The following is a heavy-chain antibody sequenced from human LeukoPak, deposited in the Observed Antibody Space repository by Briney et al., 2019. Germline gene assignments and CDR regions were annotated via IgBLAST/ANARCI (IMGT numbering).Heavy chain of an antibody. Sequence: PGGSLRLSCAASGFPFSNHAMSWVRQAPGKGLEWVSAMIGSGSSTYYADSVKGRFTISRDNSKNTLYLQMNSLRVEDTAVYYCAKDTPYFQYYFDYWGQGTLVTVSS. D-gene: IGHD3-10*01. J-gene: IGHJ4*02. V-gene: IGHV3-23*01. CDR1: GFPFSNHA. CDR2: MIGSGSST. CDR3: AKDTPYFQYYFDY.